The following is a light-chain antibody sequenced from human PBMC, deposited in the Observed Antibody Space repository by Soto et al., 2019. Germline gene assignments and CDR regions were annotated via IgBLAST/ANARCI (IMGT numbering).Light chain of an antibody. CDR3: QQTYTSRPWT. J-gene: IGKJ1*01. Sequence: DIQVTQSPSSLSASVGDRVTITCRASQSINTFLNWYQQRPGKAPNLLIYGASNLQSGFPSRFSGSGSGTDFTLTISSLQPDDFATYYCQQTYTSRPWTFGRGTKVEIK. V-gene: IGKV1-39*01. CDR1: QSINTF. CDR2: GAS.